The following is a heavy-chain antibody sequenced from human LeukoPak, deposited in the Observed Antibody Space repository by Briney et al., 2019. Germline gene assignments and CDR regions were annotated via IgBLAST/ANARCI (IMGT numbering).Heavy chain of an antibody. CDR1: GFTFSTSA. CDR3: ARMTLYGYTYGRLDY. CDR2: ISASADST. J-gene: IGHJ4*02. V-gene: IGHV3-23*01. D-gene: IGHD5-18*01. Sequence: GGSLRLSCAGSGFTFSTSAMSWVRQAPGKGLESVSGISASADSTDYADSVKGRFTISRDNSNNMLYLQMNSLRAEDTALYYCARMTLYGYTYGRLDYWGQGTLVTVSP.